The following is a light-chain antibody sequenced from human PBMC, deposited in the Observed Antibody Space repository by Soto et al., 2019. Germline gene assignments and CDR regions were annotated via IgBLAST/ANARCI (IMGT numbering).Light chain of an antibody. V-gene: IGLV2-11*01. CDR3: CSYAGSDTYVV. J-gene: IGLJ2*01. CDR2: DVT. CDR1: SSDIGAYNY. Sequence: QSALTQPRSVSGSLGQSVTISCTGTSSDIGAYNYVSWYQHHPGKAPRLMIYDVTKRPSGVPDHFSGSKSGNTASLTISGLQTEDEADYYCCSYAGSDTYVVFGGGTKLTV.